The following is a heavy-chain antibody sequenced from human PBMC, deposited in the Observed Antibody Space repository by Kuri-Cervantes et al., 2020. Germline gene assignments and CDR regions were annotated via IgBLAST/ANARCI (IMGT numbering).Heavy chain of an antibody. Sequence: ASVKVSCKASGYTFTSYYMHWVRQAPGQGLEWMGWINTNTGNPTYAQGFTGRFVFSLDTSVSTAYLQISSLKAEDTAVYCCARDVTLHVPYSYGSYYFDYWGQGTLVTVSS. CDR2: INTNTGNP. J-gene: IGHJ4*02. CDR3: ARDVTLHVPYSYGSYYFDY. D-gene: IGHD5-18*01. CDR1: GYTFTSYY. V-gene: IGHV7-4-1*02.